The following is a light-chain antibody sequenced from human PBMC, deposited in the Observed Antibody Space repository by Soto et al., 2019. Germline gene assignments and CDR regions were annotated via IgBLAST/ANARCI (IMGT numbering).Light chain of an antibody. CDR3: SSYTSSTFWV. V-gene: IGLV2-14*01. CDR1: SSDVGGYNY. Sequence: QSVLTQPASVSGSPGQSITISCTGTSSDVGGYNYVSWYQQHPGKAPKLMIYEVTNRPSEISNRFSGSKSGNTASLTISGLQAEDEADYYCSSYTSSTFWVFGGGTKLTVL. J-gene: IGLJ3*02. CDR2: EVT.